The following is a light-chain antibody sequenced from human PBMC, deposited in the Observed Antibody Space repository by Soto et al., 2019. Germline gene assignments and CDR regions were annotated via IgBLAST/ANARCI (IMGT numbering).Light chain of an antibody. CDR2: GAS. V-gene: IGKV3-11*01. Sequence: EIVVTQAAATLSVSAGESATLSCKASQSVSSYLAWYQQKPGQAPTLLIYGASSRATGIPDRFSGSGSGTDFTLTISSLEPDDVAVYYCQHRSNWPLTFGGGTKVDI. CDR3: QHRSNWPLT. CDR1: QSVSSY. J-gene: IGKJ4*01.